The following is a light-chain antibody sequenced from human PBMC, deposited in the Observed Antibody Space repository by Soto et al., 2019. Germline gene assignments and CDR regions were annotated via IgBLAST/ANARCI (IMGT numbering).Light chain of an antibody. Sequence: EIVMTQSPATLSVSPGERATLSCRASQSVSSNLAWYQQKPGQAPRLLIYGASIRATGIPVRFSGSGSGTEFTLTISSLQSGDFAVYYCQQYNNWPPWTFGRGTNVEIK. CDR3: QQYNNWPPWT. CDR2: GAS. V-gene: IGKV3-15*01. J-gene: IGKJ1*01. CDR1: QSVSSN.